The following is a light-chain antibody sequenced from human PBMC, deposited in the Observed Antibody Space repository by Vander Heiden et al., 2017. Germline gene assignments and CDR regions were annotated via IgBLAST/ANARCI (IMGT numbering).Light chain of an antibody. V-gene: IGKV1-33*01. J-gene: IGKJ1*01. CDR3: QQYDNLQT. CDR1: QDISNY. CDR2: DAS. Sequence: DIQMTQSQSSLSASVGDRVTITCQASQDISNYLNWYQQKPGKAPKLLIYDASNLETGVPSRFSGSGSGTDFTFTISSLQPEDIATYYCQQYDNLQTFGQGTKVEIK.